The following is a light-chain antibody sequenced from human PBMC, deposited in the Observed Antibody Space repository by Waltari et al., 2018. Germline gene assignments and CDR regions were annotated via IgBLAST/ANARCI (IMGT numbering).Light chain of an antibody. V-gene: IGLV2-11*01. CDR1: SSDVGGYNY. CDR3: CSFAGSHTYVV. CDR2: DVS. J-gene: IGLJ2*01. Sequence: QSALTQPRSVSGSPGQSVTISCPGTSSDVGGYNYVSWYQQHPGKAPKLMIYDVSKRPSGVPDRFSGSKSGNTASMTISGLQTEDEADYYCCSFAGSHTYVVFGGGTKLTVL.